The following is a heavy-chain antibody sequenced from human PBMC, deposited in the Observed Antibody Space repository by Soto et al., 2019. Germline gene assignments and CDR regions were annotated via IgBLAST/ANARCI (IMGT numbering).Heavy chain of an antibody. V-gene: IGHV2-70*04. Sequence: SGSTLVNPTQTLTLTCTFSGFSLSTSGMRVRWIRQPPGKALEWLARIDWDGDKFYSTSLKTRLTISKDTSKNQVVLTMTNMDPVETATYYCARTSYGNDGLDVWGQGTTVTVSS. CDR2: IDWDGDK. J-gene: IGHJ6*02. CDR1: GFSLSTSGMR. D-gene: IGHD4-4*01. CDR3: ARTSYGNDGLDV.